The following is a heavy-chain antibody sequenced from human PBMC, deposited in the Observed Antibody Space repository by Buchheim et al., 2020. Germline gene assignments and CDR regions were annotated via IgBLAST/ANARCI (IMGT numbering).Heavy chain of an antibody. Sequence: QVQLQQWGAGLLKPSGTLSLTCAVYGGSFSGYYWSWIRQPPGKGLEWIGEINQSGSTNYNPSRKSRVNIPVDTSKNQFSLKLSSVTAAATAVYYCAREGIYDILTGYPFYYYYGMDVWGQGTT. D-gene: IGHD3-9*01. J-gene: IGHJ6*02. CDR1: GGSFSGYY. CDR2: INQSGST. V-gene: IGHV4-34*01. CDR3: AREGIYDILTGYPFYYYYGMDV.